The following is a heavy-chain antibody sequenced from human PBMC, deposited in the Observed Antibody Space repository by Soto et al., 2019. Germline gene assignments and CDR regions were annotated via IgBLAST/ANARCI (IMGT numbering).Heavy chain of an antibody. D-gene: IGHD3-22*01. Sequence: PSETLSLTCTVSGGSISSGGYYWSWIRQHPGKGLEWIGYIYYSGSTYYNPSLKSRVTISVDTSKNQFSLKLSSVTAADTAVYYCARYYDSRAHFDYWGQGTLVTVSS. CDR1: GGSISSGGYY. CDR2: IYYSGST. J-gene: IGHJ4*02. V-gene: IGHV4-31*03. CDR3: ARYYDSRAHFDY.